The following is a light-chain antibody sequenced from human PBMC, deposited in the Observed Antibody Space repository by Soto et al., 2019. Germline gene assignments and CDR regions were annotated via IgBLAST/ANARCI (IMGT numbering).Light chain of an antibody. Sequence: PGDRLPITCLASQSISTWLAWYQQKPGQAPRLLIYGASIRVTGIPVRFSGSGSGTEFTLTITSLQSEDFAVYYCQEYNSWRPITFGGGTKVDIK. CDR2: GAS. V-gene: IGKV3-15*01. CDR3: QEYNSWRPIT. J-gene: IGKJ4*01. CDR1: QSISTW.